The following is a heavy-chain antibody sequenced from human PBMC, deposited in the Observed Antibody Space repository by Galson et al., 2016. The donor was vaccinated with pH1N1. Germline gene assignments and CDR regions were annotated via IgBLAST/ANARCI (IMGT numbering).Heavy chain of an antibody. D-gene: IGHD5-24*01. Sequence: SLRLSCAASGFTFDDYAMHWVRQAPGKGLEWVSGISWNSGSIGYADSVKGRFTISRDNAKNSLYLQMNSLRAEDTALYYCAKLDGYNWGYFQQWGQGTLVTVSS. J-gene: IGHJ1*01. CDR3: AKLDGYNWGYFQQ. CDR2: ISWNSGSI. CDR1: GFTFDDYA. V-gene: IGHV3-9*01.